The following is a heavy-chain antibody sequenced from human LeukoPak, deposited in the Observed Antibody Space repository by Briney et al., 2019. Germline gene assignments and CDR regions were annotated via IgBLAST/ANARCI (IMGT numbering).Heavy chain of an antibody. D-gene: IGHD1-26*01. CDR3: VRGVGVSRFNYFDP. CDR2: IWYDASNK. Sequence: GGSLRLSCAASGFTFSSFGMHWVRQAPGKGLEWVAVIWYDASNKYYADSVKGRFTIPRDNSKNTLYLQMNSLRDDDTAVYYCVRGVGVSRFNYFDPWGQGTLVTVSS. V-gene: IGHV3-33*01. CDR1: GFTFSSFG. J-gene: IGHJ5*02.